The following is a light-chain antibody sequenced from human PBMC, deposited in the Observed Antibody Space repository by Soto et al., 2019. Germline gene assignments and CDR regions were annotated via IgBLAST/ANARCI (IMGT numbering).Light chain of an antibody. CDR2: EVT. CDR3: SSYAGTFWV. J-gene: IGLJ3*02. Sequence: QSVLTQPPSASGSPGQSVAISCTGTSSDIGGYNYVSWYQQHPGKAPKLIIYEVTKRPSGVPDRFSGSKSGNTASLTVSGLQAEDEAEYYCSSYAGTFWVFGGGTKLTVL. CDR1: SSDIGGYNY. V-gene: IGLV2-8*01.